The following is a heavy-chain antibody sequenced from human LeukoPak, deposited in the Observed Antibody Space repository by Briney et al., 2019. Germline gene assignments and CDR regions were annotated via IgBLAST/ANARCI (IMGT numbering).Heavy chain of an antibody. CDR3: ASAIVVAGQGYFQH. CDR2: INPSGGST. CDR1: GYTFTSYY. D-gene: IGHD6-19*01. Sequence: ASVKVSCKASGYTFTSYYMHWVRQALGQGLEWMGIINPSGGSTSYAQKFQGRVTMTKDTSTSTVYMELSSLRSEDTAVYYCASAIVVAGQGYFQHWGQGTLVTVSS. J-gene: IGHJ1*01. V-gene: IGHV1-46*01.